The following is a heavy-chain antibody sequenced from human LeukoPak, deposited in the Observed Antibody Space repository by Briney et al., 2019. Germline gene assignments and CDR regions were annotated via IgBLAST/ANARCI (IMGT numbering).Heavy chain of an antibody. CDR3: ARDRTVVATMCFDY. Sequence: SETLSLTCTVSGGSISSSSYYWGWIRQPPGKGLEWIGSIYYSGSTYYNPSLKSRVTISVDTSKNQFSLKLSSVTAADTAVYYCARDRTVVATMCFDYWGQGTLVTVSS. V-gene: IGHV4-39*07. CDR2: IYYSGST. CDR1: GGSISSSSYY. D-gene: IGHD5-12*01. J-gene: IGHJ4*02.